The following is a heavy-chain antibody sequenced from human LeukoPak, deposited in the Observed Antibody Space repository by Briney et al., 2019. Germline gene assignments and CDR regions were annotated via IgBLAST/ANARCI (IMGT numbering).Heavy chain of an antibody. V-gene: IGHV1-46*01. CDR3: ARGPQDVSGMDV. Sequence: ASVKVSCKASGYTFTRYGINWVRQAPGQGLEWMGIINPSGGSTSYAQKFQGRVTMTRDTSTSTVYMELSSLRSEDTAVYYCARGPQDVSGMDVWGQGTTVTVSS. CDR1: GYTFTRYG. CDR2: INPSGGST. J-gene: IGHJ6*02. D-gene: IGHD2-15*01.